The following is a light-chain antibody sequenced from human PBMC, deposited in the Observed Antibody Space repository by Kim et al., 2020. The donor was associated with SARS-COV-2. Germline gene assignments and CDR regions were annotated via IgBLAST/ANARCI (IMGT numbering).Light chain of an antibody. CDR3: QQDDT. CDR1: QSIDRY. Sequence: DIVLTQSPATLSVSPGEGATLSCRASQSIDRYLAWYQQEPGQAPRLLIYDASSRATGIPARFSGSGSGTDFTLTISSLEPEDFAVYYCQQDDTFGQGTKLEI. V-gene: IGKV3-11*01. CDR2: DAS. J-gene: IGKJ2*01.